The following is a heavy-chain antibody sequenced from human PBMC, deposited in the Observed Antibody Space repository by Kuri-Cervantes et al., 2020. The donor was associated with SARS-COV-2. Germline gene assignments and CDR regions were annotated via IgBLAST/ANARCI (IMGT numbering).Heavy chain of an antibody. D-gene: IGHD3-10*01. CDR1: GGSISSSSYY. CDR2: IYYSGSI. Sequence: GSLRLSCTVSGGSISSSSYYWGWIRQPPGKGLEWIGSIYYSGSIYYNPSLKSRVTISVDTSKNQFSLKLSSVTAADTAVYYCARLEPTMVRIAGDGGGFDYWGQGTLVTVSS. J-gene: IGHJ4*02. CDR3: ARLEPTMVRIAGDGGGFDY. V-gene: IGHV4-39*01.